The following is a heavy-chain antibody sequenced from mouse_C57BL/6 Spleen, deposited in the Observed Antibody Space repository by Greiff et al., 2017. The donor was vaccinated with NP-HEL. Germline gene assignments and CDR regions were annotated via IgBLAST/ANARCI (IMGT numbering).Heavy chain of an antibody. D-gene: IGHD1-1*01. CDR1: GYAFSSYW. V-gene: IGHV1-80*01. CDR2: IYPGDGDT. CDR3: AREFALYYYFDY. J-gene: IGHJ2*01. Sequence: QVQLQQSGAELVKPGASVKISCKASGYAFSSYWMNWVKQRPGKGLEWIGQIYPGDGDTNYNGKFKGKATLTADKSSSTAYMQLSSLTSEDSAVYSCAREFALYYYFDYWGQGTTLTVSS.